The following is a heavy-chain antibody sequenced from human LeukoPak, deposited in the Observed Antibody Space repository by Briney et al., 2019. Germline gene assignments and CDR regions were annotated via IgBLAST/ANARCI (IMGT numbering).Heavy chain of an antibody. D-gene: IGHD1-26*01. Sequence: KPGASVKVSCKASGYTFTSYYMRWVRQAPGQGLEWMGIINPSGGSTNYAQKFQGRVTITADKSTSTAYMELSSLRSEDTAVYYCARARGATTVFDYWGQGTLVTVSS. J-gene: IGHJ4*02. CDR3: ARARGATTVFDY. V-gene: IGHV1-46*01. CDR1: GYTFTSYY. CDR2: INPSGGST.